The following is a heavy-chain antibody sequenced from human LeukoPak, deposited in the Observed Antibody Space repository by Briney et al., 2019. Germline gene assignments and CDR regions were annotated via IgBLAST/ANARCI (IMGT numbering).Heavy chain of an antibody. Sequence: PSETLSLTCAVYGGSFSGYYWSWIRQPPGKGLEWIGEINHSGSTIYNPSLKSRVTISVDTSKNQFSLKLSSVTAADTAVYYCARGFEPPPRRAAGIAAAGTEKGGVSAFDYWGQGTLVTVSS. CDR3: ARGFEPPPRRAAGIAAAGTEKGGVSAFDY. D-gene: IGHD6-13*01. CDR1: GGSFSGYY. J-gene: IGHJ4*02. V-gene: IGHV4-34*01. CDR2: INHSGST.